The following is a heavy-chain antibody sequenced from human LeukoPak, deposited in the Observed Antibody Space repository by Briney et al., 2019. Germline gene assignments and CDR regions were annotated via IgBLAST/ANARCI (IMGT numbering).Heavy chain of an antibody. J-gene: IGHJ4*02. V-gene: IGHV3-30-3*01. Sequence: PGRSLRLSCAASGFTFSSYAMHWVRQAPGKGLEWVAVISYDGSNKYYADSVKGRFTISRDNSKNTLYLQMNSLRAEDTAVYYCARDSSNDLDYWGQGTLVTVSS. D-gene: IGHD6-13*01. CDR1: GFTFSSYA. CDR3: ARDSSNDLDY. CDR2: ISYDGSNK.